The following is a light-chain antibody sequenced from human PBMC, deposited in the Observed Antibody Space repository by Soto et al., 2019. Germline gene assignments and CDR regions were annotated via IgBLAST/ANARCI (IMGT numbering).Light chain of an antibody. V-gene: IGKV1-39*01. CDR3: QQTYRTPVT. CDR1: QTIATF. CDR2: AAS. J-gene: IGKJ2*01. Sequence: DIQMTQSPSSLSASVGDRVTITCRASQTIATFLNWYQQRPGQAPRLLIYAASNLDNGVPSTFSGIGSETVFTLTISSLQPEDFATYFCQQTYRTPVTFGQGTKLEIK.